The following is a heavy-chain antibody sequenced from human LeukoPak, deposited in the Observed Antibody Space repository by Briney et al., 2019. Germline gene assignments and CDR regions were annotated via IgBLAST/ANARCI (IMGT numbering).Heavy chain of an antibody. CDR1: GYTFSSYG. CDR3: AKPDSYGYYFDY. V-gene: IGHV3-30*18. Sequence: GGSLRLSCADSGYTFSSYGMHWVRQAPGKGLEWVAVISYDGSNKYYADSVKGRFTISRDNSKNTLYLQMNSLRAEDTAVYYCAKPDSYGYYFDYWGQGTLVTVSS. CDR2: ISYDGSNK. J-gene: IGHJ4*02. D-gene: IGHD5-18*01.